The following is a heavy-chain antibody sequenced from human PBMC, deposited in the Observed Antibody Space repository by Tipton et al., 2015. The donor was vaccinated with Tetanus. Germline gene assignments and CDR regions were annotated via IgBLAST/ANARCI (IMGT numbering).Heavy chain of an antibody. D-gene: IGHD1-26*01. CDR3: TRDLHRQWDLDL. CDR2: IKSDGSDT. J-gene: IGHJ5*02. CDR1: GFPFSDYW. Sequence: SPRLSCAASGFPFSDYWMHWVRQAPGKRLEWVSHIKSDGSDTHYADSVKGRFTISRDNARSTLFLYMNSLRVDDTAIYFCTRDLHRQWDLDLWGPGALVSVSS. V-gene: IGHV3-74*01.